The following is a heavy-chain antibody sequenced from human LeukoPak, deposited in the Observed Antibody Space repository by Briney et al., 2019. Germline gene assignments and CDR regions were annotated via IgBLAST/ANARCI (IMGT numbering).Heavy chain of an antibody. CDR2: FYSGGST. Sequence: PGGSLRLSCAASGFTVSNNYMSWVRQAPGKGLEWVSVFYSGGSTYYADSVKGRFTISRDNSKNTLYLQMNSLRAEDTAVYYCAREPPEKNLSQLRYFDWLPRTHGMDVWGQGTTVTVSS. CDR1: GFTVSNNY. V-gene: IGHV3-53*01. CDR3: AREPPEKNLSQLRYFDWLPRTHGMDV. J-gene: IGHJ6*02. D-gene: IGHD3-9*01.